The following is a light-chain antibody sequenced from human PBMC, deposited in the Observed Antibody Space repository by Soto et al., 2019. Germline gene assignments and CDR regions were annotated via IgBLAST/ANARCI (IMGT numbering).Light chain of an antibody. V-gene: IGLV2-8*01. J-gene: IGLJ2*01. CDR2: EVS. CDR3: SSYAGSNTHVV. Sequence: QSALTQPPSASGSPGQSVTISCTGTSSDVGAYNYVSWYQQYPGKAPKLMIYEVSKRPSGVPDRFSGSKSGNTASLTVSGXXXXXEADYYCSSYAGSNTHVVFGGGTKLTVL. CDR1: SSDVGAYNY.